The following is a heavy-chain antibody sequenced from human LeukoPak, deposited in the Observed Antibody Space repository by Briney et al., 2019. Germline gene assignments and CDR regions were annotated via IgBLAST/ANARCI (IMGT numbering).Heavy chain of an antibody. Sequence: PSETLSLTCAVYGGSFSGYYWSWVRQPPGQGLEWIGEINHSGSTNYNPSLKSRVTISVDTSKHQFSLKLSSVTAADTAVYYCARSITMVRGVLTWGPGTLVAVSS. CDR3: ARSITMVRGVLT. V-gene: IGHV4-34*01. J-gene: IGHJ4*02. D-gene: IGHD3-10*01. CDR1: GGSFSGYY. CDR2: INHSGST.